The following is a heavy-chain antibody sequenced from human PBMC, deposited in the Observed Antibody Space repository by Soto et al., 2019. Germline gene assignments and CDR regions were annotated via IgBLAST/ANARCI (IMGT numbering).Heavy chain of an antibody. Sequence: QVQLQESGPGLVKPSETLSLTCTVSGGSISSYYWSWIRQPPGKGLEWIGYIYYSGSTNYNPSLKRRVTISVDTSKNQFSLKLSSVTAADTAVYYCARVARTSHDAFDIWGQGTMVTVSS. J-gene: IGHJ3*02. CDR3: ARVARTSHDAFDI. V-gene: IGHV4-59*08. D-gene: IGHD2-15*01. CDR1: GGSISSYY. CDR2: IYYSGST.